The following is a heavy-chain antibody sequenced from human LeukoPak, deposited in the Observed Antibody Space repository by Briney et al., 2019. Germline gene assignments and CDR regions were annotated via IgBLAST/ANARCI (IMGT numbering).Heavy chain of an antibody. J-gene: IGHJ3*02. CDR3: ARDLLVGVGSVGYCSGGSCYKPYVIDAFDI. CDR2: INPNSGGT. V-gene: IGHV1-2*02. CDR1: GYTFTGYY. D-gene: IGHD2-15*01. Sequence: ASVKVSCKASGYTFTGYYMHWVRQAPGQGLEWMGWINPNSGGTNYAQKFQGRVTMTRDTPISTAYMELSRLRSDDTAVYYCARDLLVGVGSVGYCSGGSCYKPYVIDAFDIWGQGTMVTVSS.